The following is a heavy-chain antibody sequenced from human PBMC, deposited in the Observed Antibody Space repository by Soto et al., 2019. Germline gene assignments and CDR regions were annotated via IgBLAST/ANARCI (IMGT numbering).Heavy chain of an antibody. J-gene: IGHJ5*02. D-gene: IGHD3-22*01. V-gene: IGHV4-34*01. CDR2: LNHSGST. Sequence: VQLQQWGAGLLKPSETLSLTCAVYGGSFSGYYWSWILQPPGKGLEWIGELNHSGSTNYNPSLKSRVTISVDTSKNQFSLKLSSVTAADTAVYYCARGPITTNPRFDPWGQGTLVTVSS. CDR3: ARGPITTNPRFDP. CDR1: GGSFSGYY.